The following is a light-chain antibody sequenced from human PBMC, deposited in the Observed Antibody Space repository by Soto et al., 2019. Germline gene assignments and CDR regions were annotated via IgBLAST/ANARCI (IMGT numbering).Light chain of an antibody. CDR1: SSDVGGYDY. V-gene: IGLV2-14*01. J-gene: IGLJ3*02. CDR3: TSYTRSTTAV. CDR2: EVT. Sequence: QSALTQPASVSGSPGQSITISCTGTSSDVGGYDYVSWYQQHPGVAPKLIIYEVTHRPSGVSNRFSGSKSGDTASLTISGLQAEDESHYYCTSYTRSTTAVFGGGTQLTVL.